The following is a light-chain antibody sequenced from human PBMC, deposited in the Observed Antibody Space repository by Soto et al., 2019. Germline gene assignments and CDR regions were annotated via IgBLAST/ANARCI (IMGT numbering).Light chain of an antibody. V-gene: IGLV1-51*01. CDR1: SSNIGNNY. Sequence: QSVLTQPPSVSAAPGQKVTISCFGSSSNIGNNYVAWYQQLPGTAPKLLIYDNTKRPSGIPDRFSGSKSGTSATLGITGLQTGDEADYYCGTWDSSLSAEVFGGGTKLTVL. CDR2: DNT. J-gene: IGLJ2*01. CDR3: GTWDSSLSAEV.